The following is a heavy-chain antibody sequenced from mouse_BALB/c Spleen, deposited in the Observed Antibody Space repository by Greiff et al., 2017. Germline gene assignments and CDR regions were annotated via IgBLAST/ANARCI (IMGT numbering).Heavy chain of an antibody. Sequence: EVKVVESGGGLVQPGGSRKLSCAASGFTFSSFGMHWVRQAPEKGLEWVAYISSGSSTIYYADTVKGRFTISRDNPKNTLFLQMTSLRSEDTAMYYCARSGNYGSSWDYWGQGTTLTVSS. V-gene: IGHV5-17*02. J-gene: IGHJ2*01. CDR2: ISSGSSTI. CDR3: ARSGNYGSSWDY. CDR1: GFTFSSFG. D-gene: IGHD1-1*01.